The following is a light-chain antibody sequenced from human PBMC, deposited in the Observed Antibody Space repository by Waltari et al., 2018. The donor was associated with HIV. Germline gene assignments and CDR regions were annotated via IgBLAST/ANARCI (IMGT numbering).Light chain of an antibody. J-gene: IGLJ2*01. CDR1: SSNIGNDY. CDR3: GTWESSLRAAV. Sequence: QSVLTQPTSVSAAPGQKVTISCSGSSSNIGNDYVSWYQQLPGTAPRLLIYDSNKRPSEIPDRFAGSKSGASATLDITGLQTGDEDDYYCGTWESSLRAAVFGGGTKLAVL. V-gene: IGLV1-51*01. CDR2: DSN.